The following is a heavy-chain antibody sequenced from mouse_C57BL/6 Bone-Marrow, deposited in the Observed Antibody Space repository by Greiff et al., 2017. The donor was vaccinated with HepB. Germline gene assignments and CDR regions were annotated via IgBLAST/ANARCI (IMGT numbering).Heavy chain of an antibody. J-gene: IGHJ4*01. Sequence: QVQLQQSGPELVKPGASVKISCKASGYAFSSSWMNWVKQRPGKGLEWIGRIYPGDGDTNYNGKFKGKATLTADKSSSTAYMELRSLTSEDSAVYFCARWGRYYYGSSYAMDYWGQGTSVTVSS. CDR1: GYAFSSSW. D-gene: IGHD1-1*01. CDR3: ARWGRYYYGSSYAMDY. CDR2: IYPGDGDT. V-gene: IGHV1-82*01.